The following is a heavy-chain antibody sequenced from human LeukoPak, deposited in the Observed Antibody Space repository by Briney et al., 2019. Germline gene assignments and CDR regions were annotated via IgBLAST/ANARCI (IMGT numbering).Heavy chain of an antibody. CDR1: GFTFSSYW. CDR2: INPVGSGI. V-gene: IGHV3-74*01. Sequence: PGGSLRLSCSASGFTFSSYWMHWVRQVPGKGQAWVARINPVGSGITYPDSVKGRFPISSDNAKNTLYLQMDSLKAEDTGVYYCTCGTQADDYWGQGTLVTVSS. J-gene: IGHJ4*02. CDR3: TCGTQADDY. D-gene: IGHD1-1*01.